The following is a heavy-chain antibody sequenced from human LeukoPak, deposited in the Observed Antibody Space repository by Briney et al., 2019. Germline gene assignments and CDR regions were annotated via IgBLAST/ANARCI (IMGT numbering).Heavy chain of an antibody. CDR2: ISGSGLIT. J-gene: IGHJ4*02. D-gene: IGHD3-3*01. V-gene: IGHV3-23*01. CDR3: ARDYDFWSGYDYFDY. Sequence: PGGSLRLSCAASGFTFSACALSWVRQAPGKGLEWVSGISGSGLITKYADSVKDRFTISRDNARNSLYLQMNSLRAEDTAVYYCARDYDFWSGYDYFDYWGQGTLVTVSS. CDR1: GFTFSACA.